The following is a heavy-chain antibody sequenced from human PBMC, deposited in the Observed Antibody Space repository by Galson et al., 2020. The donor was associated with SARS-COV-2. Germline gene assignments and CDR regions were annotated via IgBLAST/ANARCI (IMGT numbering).Heavy chain of an antibody. D-gene: IGHD1-1*01. Sequence: RGSLRLSCAASGFTFSSYTMTWVPPAPVKGLELVAYIRSSSGTIYYADSVKGRFTISRDNAKNSLYLQLNSLRVEDTAVYYCARERREYWGQGTLVTVSS. V-gene: IGHV3-48*04. CDR2: IRSSSGTI. CDR3: ARERREY. J-gene: IGHJ4*02. CDR1: GFTFSSYT.